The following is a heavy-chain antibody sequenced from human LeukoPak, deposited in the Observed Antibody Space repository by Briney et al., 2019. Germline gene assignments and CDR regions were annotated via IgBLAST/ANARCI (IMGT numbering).Heavy chain of an antibody. D-gene: IGHD6-19*01. CDR1: GYTFTSCG. Sequence: GASVKVSCKASGYTFTSCGISWVRQAPGQGLEWMGWISAYNGNTNYAQKLQGRVTMTTDTSTSTAYMELRSLRSDDTAVYYCARDLMAVAGTDFDYWGQGTLVTVSS. V-gene: IGHV1-18*01. CDR2: ISAYNGNT. CDR3: ARDLMAVAGTDFDY. J-gene: IGHJ4*02.